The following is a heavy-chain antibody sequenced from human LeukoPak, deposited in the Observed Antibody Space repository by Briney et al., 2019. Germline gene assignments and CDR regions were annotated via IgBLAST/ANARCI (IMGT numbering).Heavy chain of an antibody. D-gene: IGHD3-10*01. V-gene: IGHV3-30*02. CDR2: IRYDGSNK. CDR1: GFTVSSNS. J-gene: IGHJ4*02. Sequence: PGGSLRLSCTVSGFTVSSNSMSWVRQAPGKGLEWVAFIRYDGSNKYYADSVKGRFTISRDNSKNTLYLQMNSLRSEDTAMFYCAKTLPYGAGSFDYWGQGTLVTVSS. CDR3: AKTLPYGAGSFDY.